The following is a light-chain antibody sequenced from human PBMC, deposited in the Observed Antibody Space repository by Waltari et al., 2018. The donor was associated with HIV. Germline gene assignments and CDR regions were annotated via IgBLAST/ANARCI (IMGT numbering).Light chain of an antibody. CDR3: QQYRDWPRYT. Sequence: EVVLTQSPLTLSVSQGERVTLSRRASERVGNNIAWYQQKPGQAPSLVIYGGSTRATGLPVRFSGSGSGTDFTLTISSLKSEDIAVYFCQQYRDWPRYTFGQGTKLDIK. V-gene: IGKV3-15*01. J-gene: IGKJ2*01. CDR2: GGS. CDR1: ERVGNN.